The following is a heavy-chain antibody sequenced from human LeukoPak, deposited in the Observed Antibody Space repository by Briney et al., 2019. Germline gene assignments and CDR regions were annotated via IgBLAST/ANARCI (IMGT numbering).Heavy chain of an antibody. CDR3: ARTWNSRGPLLWFGELSPNWFDP. V-gene: IGHV1-2*02. CDR2: INPNSGGT. D-gene: IGHD3-10*01. CDR1: GYTFTGYY. Sequence: ASVKVSCKASGYTFTGYYMHWVRQAPGQRLEWMGWINPNSGGTNYAQKFQGRVTMTRDTSISTAYMELSRLRSDDTAVYYCARTWNSRGPLLWFGELSPNWFDPWGQGTLVTVSS. J-gene: IGHJ5*02.